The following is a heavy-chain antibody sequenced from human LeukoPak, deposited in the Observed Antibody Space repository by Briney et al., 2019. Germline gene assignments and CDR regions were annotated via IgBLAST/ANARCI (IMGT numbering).Heavy chain of an antibody. CDR2: IIPIFGTA. CDR3: AGEFIAARHTGGGYYYYMDV. J-gene: IGHJ6*03. Sequence: GASVKVSCKASGGTFISYAISWVRQAPGQGLEWMGGIIPIFGTANYAQKFQGRVTITADKSASTAYMELSSLRSEDTAVYYCAGEFIAARHTGGGYYYYMDVWGKGTTVTVSS. V-gene: IGHV1-69*06. CDR1: GGTFISYA. D-gene: IGHD6-6*01.